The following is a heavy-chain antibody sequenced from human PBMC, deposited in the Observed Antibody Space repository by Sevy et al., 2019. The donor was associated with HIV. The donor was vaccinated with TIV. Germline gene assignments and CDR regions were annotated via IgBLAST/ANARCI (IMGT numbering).Heavy chain of an antibody. CDR2: INPNSGVT. CDR3: ARVIVGATSRWFAP. CDR1: GYTFTGYY. D-gene: IGHD1-26*01. Sequence: ASVKVSCKASGYTFTGYYMHWVRQAPGQGLEWLGGINPNSGVTNYAQKFQGRVTMTRDTSISTAYMELSRLKSDDTAVYYCARVIVGATSRWFAPWGQGTLVTVSS. J-gene: IGHJ5*02. V-gene: IGHV1-2*02.